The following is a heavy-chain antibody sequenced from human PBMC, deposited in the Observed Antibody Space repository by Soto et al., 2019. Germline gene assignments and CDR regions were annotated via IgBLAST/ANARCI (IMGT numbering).Heavy chain of an antibody. CDR2: INHSGST. Sequence: SETLSLTCAVYGGSFSGYYWSWVRQPPGKGLEWIGEINHSGSTNYNPYLKSRVTITVDTSKNQSSLKLSSVTAADTAVYYCARGRSIAAADTDFGFDAWGQGTPVTVSS. CDR1: GGSFSGYY. CDR3: ARGRSIAAADTDFGFDA. J-gene: IGHJ5*02. D-gene: IGHD6-13*01. V-gene: IGHV4-34*01.